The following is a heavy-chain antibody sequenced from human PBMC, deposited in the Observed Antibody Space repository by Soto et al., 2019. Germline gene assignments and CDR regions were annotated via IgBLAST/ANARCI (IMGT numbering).Heavy chain of an antibody. CDR1: GFNFSNGW. CDR3: STDEWE. Sequence: EVQLVESGGGLVKPGGSLRLSCAASGFNFSNGWMSWVRQAPGKGLEWVGRIKSKVHGETTDYAAHVKGRFTISRDDSKNTLYLQMHSLQTEDTAVDYCSTDEWEWGQGTLVTVSS. V-gene: IGHV3-15*05. J-gene: IGHJ4*02. CDR2: IKSKVHGETT. D-gene: IGHD1-26*01.